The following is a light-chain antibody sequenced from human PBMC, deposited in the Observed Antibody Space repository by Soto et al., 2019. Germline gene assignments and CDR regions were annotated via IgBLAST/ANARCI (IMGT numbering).Light chain of an antibody. CDR1: QDISNY. V-gene: IGKV1-33*01. J-gene: IGKJ2*01. Sequence: DFQMTQSPSSLSASVGDRVTITCQASQDISNYLNWYQQKPGKAPKLLIYDASHLETGVPSRFSGSGSGTDFTFTISSLQPEDIATYYCQQYDIFPPTFGQGTKLEIK. CDR2: DAS. CDR3: QQYDIFPPT.